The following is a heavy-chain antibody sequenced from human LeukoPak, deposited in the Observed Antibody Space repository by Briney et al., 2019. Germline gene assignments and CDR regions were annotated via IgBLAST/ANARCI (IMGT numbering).Heavy chain of an antibody. CDR3: ATDPDSSGYYYPIFDY. CDR1: GFIFRSYA. D-gene: IGHD3-22*01. V-gene: IGHV3-30-3*01. Sequence: GGSLRLSCAASGFIFRSYAMHWVRQAPGKGLVWVAIISYDGSNKYYADSVKGRFTISRDNSKNTLYLQINSLRAEDTAVYYCATDPDSSGYYYPIFDYWGQGTLVTVSS. J-gene: IGHJ4*02. CDR2: ISYDGSNK.